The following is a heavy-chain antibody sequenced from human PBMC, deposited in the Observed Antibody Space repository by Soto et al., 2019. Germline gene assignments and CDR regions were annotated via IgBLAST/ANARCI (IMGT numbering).Heavy chain of an antibody. CDR1: GGSISRSSYY. CDR2: IYYSGST. CDR3: ARQPATTYGSAGPPDV. D-gene: IGHD3-10*01. J-gene: IGHJ6*02. Sequence: SETLSLTCTVSGGSISRSSYYWGWIRQPPGKGLEWIGSIYYSGSTYYNPSLKSRVTIFVDTSKNQFSLKLSSVTAADTAVYYCARQPATTYGSAGPPDVWGQGTTVTGSS. V-gene: IGHV4-39*01.